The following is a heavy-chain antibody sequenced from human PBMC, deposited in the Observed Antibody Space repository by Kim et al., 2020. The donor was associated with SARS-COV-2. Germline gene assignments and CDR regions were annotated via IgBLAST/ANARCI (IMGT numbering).Heavy chain of an antibody. CDR3: ARAGYSSGWFDY. Sequence: NYNPSLKSRVTRSVDTSKNQCSLKLSSVTAADTAVYYCARAGYSSGWFDYWGQGTLVTVSS. V-gene: IGHV4-59*01. D-gene: IGHD6-19*01. J-gene: IGHJ4*02.